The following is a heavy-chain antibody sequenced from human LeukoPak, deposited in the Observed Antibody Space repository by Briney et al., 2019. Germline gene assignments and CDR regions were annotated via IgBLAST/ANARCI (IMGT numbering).Heavy chain of an antibody. V-gene: IGHV3-21*01. CDR1: GFIFSSFS. Sequence: GGSLRLSCAASGFIFSSFSMNWARQAPGKGLEWVSSISSSSSYIYYADSVKGRFTISRDNAKNSLYLQMNSLRAEDTAVYYCARDQQWLVKGVEFDPWGQGTLVTVSS. CDR2: ISSSSSYI. CDR3: ARDQQWLVKGVEFDP. D-gene: IGHD6-19*01. J-gene: IGHJ5*02.